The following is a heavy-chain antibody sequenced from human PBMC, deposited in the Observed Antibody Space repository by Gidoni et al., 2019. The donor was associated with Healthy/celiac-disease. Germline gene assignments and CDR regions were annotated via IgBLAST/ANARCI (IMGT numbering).Heavy chain of an antibody. J-gene: IGHJ3*02. Sequence: QVQLQESGPGLVKPSETLSLTCTVSGGSISSYYWSWIRQPPGKGLEWIGYIYYSGSTNYNPSLKSRVTISVDTSKNQFSLKLSSVTAADTAVYYCARHEREASGLRVVPGAFDIWGQGTMVTVSS. V-gene: IGHV4-59*08. CDR1: GGSISSYY. CDR3: ARHEREASGLRVVPGAFDI. CDR2: IYYSGST. D-gene: IGHD2-15*01.